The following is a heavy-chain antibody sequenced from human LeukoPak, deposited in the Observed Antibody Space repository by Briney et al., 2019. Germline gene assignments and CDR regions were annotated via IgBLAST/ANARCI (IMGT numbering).Heavy chain of an antibody. CDR1: GYTFTIYG. CDR3: ARVSVAGQYYFGY. CDR2: IIPIFGTG. Sequence: SVKVSCKASGYTFTIYGISWVRQAPGQGLEWMGGIIPIFGTGNYEQKFQGRVTITADKSTSTAYMELSSLRSEDTAVYYCARVSVAGQYYFGYWGQGTLVTVSS. V-gene: IGHV1-69*06. D-gene: IGHD6-19*01. J-gene: IGHJ4*02.